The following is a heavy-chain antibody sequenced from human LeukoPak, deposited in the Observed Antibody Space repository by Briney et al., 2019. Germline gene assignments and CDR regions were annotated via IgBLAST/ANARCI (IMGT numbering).Heavy chain of an antibody. D-gene: IGHD5-12*01. CDR2: INWNGGST. CDR1: GFTFSSYS. J-gene: IGHJ4*02. V-gene: IGHV3-20*04. CDR3: ARDGYSGYHTTKFDY. Sequence: PGGSLRLSCAASGFTFSSYSMMWVRQAPGKGLEWVSGINWNGGSTGYADSVKGRFTISRDNAKNSLYLQMNSLRAEDTALYYCARDGYSGYHTTKFDYWGQGTLVTVSS.